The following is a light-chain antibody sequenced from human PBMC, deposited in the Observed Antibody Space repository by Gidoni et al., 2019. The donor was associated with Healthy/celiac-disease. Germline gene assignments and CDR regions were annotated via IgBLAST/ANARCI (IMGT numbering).Light chain of an antibody. J-gene: IGKJ3*01. CDR1: QRVSSSY. CDR3: QQYGSSPLT. CDR2: GAS. Sequence: EIVLTQSPGTLSLSPGERAPLSCRASQRVSSSYLAWYQQKPGQAPRLLIYGASSRATGIPDRFSGSGSGTDFTLTISRLEPEDFAVYYCQQYGSSPLTFGPGTKVDIK. V-gene: IGKV3-20*01.